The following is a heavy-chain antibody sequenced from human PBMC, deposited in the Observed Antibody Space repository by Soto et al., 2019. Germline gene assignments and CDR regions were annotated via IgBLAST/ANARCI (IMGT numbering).Heavy chain of an antibody. D-gene: IGHD3-10*01. V-gene: IGHV4-31*03. Sequence: QVQLQESGPGLVKPSQTLSLTCTVSGGSVTGGGGYWSWVRQHPGKGLEWIGYIYNSGSTSYNPSLMSRVTISIDMSKNQFSLRLSSMTAADTAVYYCARDLVRGVGGYWGQGTLVTVSS. CDR3: ARDLVRGVGGY. CDR1: GGSVTGGGGY. CDR2: IYNSGST. J-gene: IGHJ4*02.